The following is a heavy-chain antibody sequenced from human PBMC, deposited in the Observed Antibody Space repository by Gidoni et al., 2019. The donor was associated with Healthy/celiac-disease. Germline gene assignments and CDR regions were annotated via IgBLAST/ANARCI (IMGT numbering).Heavy chain of an antibody. CDR3: AAEGSYYYDSSGYLNCFDP. V-gene: IGHV1-58*01. D-gene: IGHD3-22*01. Sequence: QMQLVQSGAGVTKPGSSVKVSCKASGFTFTSSAVPWVRLARGQRLEWIGWIVVGSGNTNYEQKFQERVTITRDMSTSTAYMELSSLRSEDTAVDYCAAEGSYYYDSSGYLNCFDPWGQGTLVTVSS. CDR2: IVVGSGNT. CDR1: GFTFTSSA. J-gene: IGHJ5*02.